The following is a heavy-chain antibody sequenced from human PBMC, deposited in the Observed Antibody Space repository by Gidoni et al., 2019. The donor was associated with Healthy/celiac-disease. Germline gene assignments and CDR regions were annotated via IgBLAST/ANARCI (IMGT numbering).Heavy chain of an antibody. CDR3: ARDPGVWFGDPAWFDP. CDR1: GFSFSRYA. CDR2: ISYDGSNK. Sequence: QVQLVEHGGAVVQPGRSLRLSCAASGFSFSRYAMHWVRQAPGKGLEWVAVISYDGSNKYYADSVKGRFTISRDNSKNTLYLQMNSLRAEDTAVYYCARDPGVWFGDPAWFDPWGQGTLVTVSS. D-gene: IGHD3-10*01. V-gene: IGHV3-30*04. J-gene: IGHJ5*02.